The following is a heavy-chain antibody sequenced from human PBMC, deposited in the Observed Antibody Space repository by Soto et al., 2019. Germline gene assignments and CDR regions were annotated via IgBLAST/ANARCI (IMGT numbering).Heavy chain of an antibody. V-gene: IGHV2-5*02. D-gene: IGHD4-17*01. CDR1: GFSLSTSGVG. CDR3: AHKGYGDYPLDY. J-gene: IGHJ4*02. CDR2: IYWDDTK. Sequence: QITLKESGPTLVKPTQTLTLTCTFSGFSLSTSGVGVGWIRQPPGKALEWLAVIYWDDTKHYNPSLKSRLSITKDTSKNHVVLTMTNMDPVDTATYYCAHKGYGDYPLDYWGQGTLVTVSS.